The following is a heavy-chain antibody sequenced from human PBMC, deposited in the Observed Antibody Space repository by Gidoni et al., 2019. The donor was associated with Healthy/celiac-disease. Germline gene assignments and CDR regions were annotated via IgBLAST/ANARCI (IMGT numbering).Heavy chain of an antibody. CDR2: IYYSGST. CDR1: GGSISSSRYY. V-gene: IGHV4-39*01. Sequence: QLQLQESGPGLVKPSENLSLTCTVSGGSISSSRYYWGWIRQPPGKGLEWIGSIYYSGSTYYNPSLKSRVTISVDTSKNQFSLKLSSVTAADTAVYYCATIPYYDILTGPTGDYWGQGTLVTVSS. D-gene: IGHD3-9*01. CDR3: ATIPYYDILTGPTGDY. J-gene: IGHJ4*02.